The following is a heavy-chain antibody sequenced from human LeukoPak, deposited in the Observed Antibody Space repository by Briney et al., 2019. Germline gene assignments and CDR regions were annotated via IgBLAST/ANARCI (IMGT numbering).Heavy chain of an antibody. CDR2: IYHSGST. CDR1: GGSISSGGYY. CDR3: ARVPRYGSGPRGWFDP. V-gene: IGHV4-30-2*01. J-gene: IGHJ5*02. Sequence: SQTLSLTCTVSGGSISSGGYYWSWIRQPPGKGLEWIGYIYHSGSTYYNPSLKSRVTISVDRSKNQFSLKLSSVTAADTAVYYSARVPRYGSGPRGWFDPWGQGTLVTVSS. D-gene: IGHD3-10*01.